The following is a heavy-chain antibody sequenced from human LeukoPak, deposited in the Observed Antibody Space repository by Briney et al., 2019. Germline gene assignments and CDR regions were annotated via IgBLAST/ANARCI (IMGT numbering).Heavy chain of an antibody. D-gene: IGHD3-9*01. CDR2: IYYNGNT. V-gene: IGHV4-39*02. J-gene: IGHJ4*02. CDR1: GGSISSSTYY. Sequence: SETLSLTCTVSGGSISSSTYYWAWVRQPPGKGLEWIGSIYYNGNTYYNPSLKSRVTISADTSKNQFSLKLSSVTAADTAVYYCARDTEHLYFVFDHWGQGTLVTVSS. CDR3: ARDTEHLYFVFDH.